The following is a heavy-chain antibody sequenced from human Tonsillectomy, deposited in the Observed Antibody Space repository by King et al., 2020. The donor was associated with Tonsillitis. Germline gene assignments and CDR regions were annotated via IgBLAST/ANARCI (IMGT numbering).Heavy chain of an antibody. CDR2: LYYSGST. V-gene: IGHV4-39*07. CDR1: GGSISSSSYY. CDR3: ARLSPYYYDSSGYGDFDY. Sequence: LQLQESGPGLVKPSETLSLTCTVSGGSISSSSYYWGWIRQPPGKGLEWIGSLYYSGSTYYNPSLKSRVTISVDTSKNQFSLKLNSVTAADTAVYYCARLSPYYYDSSGYGDFDYWGQGTLVTVSS. D-gene: IGHD3-22*01. J-gene: IGHJ4*02.